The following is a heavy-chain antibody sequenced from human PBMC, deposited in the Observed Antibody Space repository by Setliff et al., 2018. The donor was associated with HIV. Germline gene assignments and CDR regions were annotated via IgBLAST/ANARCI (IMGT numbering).Heavy chain of an antibody. D-gene: IGHD3-16*01. Sequence: PSETLSLTCTSSGDSISGYYWSWIRQPAGKGLEWIGRMHTSGNTNYNPSLQSRVTISVDTSENQFSLKVTSVTAADTAVYFCARGGAVSADFDSWGQGTLVTVSS. CDR1: GDSISGYY. CDR3: ARGGAVSADFDS. V-gene: IGHV4-4*07. CDR2: MHTSGNT. J-gene: IGHJ5*01.